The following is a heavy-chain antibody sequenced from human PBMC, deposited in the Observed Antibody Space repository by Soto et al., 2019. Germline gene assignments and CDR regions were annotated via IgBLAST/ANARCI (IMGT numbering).Heavy chain of an antibody. CDR1: GFTFSPYA. D-gene: IGHD3-3*01. V-gene: IGHV3-30-3*01. CDR2: MSYDGSRK. CDR3: ARDNPHPQLRGCMDV. J-gene: IGHJ6*02. Sequence: QVQLVESGGGVVQPGRSLRLSCAASGFTFSPYALHWVRQAPGKGLEWVAVMSYDGSRKYYADSVKGRFTISRDNSKNTLYLQMNSLRAEDTAVYYCARDNPHPQLRGCMDVWGQGTTVTVSS.